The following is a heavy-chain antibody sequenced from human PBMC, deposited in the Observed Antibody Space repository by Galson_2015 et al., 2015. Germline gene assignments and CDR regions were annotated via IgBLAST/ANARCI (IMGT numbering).Heavy chain of an antibody. J-gene: IGHJ3*02. CDR1: GDSVSSNSAS. CDR2: TYYRSKWYY. V-gene: IGHV6-1*01. Sequence: CAISGDSVSSNSASWNWIRQSPSRGLEWLGRTYYRSKWYYDYAASVKSRIAVNPDTSKNQFSLQLNSVIPEDTAVYYCARDTPSDRWHPDAFDSWGQGTLVTVSS. CDR3: ARDTPSDRWHPDAFDS. D-gene: IGHD2-21*02.